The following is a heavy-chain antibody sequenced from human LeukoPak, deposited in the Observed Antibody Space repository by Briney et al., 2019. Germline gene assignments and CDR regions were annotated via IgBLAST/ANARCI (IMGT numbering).Heavy chain of an antibody. J-gene: IGHJ4*02. CDR1: GSTFGDYA. D-gene: IGHD2-2*01. CDR3: TRAPHPRCSSSGCYLDY. CDR2: IQAKAYGGAT. Sequence: AGGSRRLSGSTSGSTFGDYAMSWVRQAPGKGLEWVGFIQAKAYGGATKYAASVNGRFSISRDDSQSIANLQMNDLKTEDTAVYYCTRAPHPRCSSSGCYLDYWGQGTLVTVSS. V-gene: IGHV3-49*04.